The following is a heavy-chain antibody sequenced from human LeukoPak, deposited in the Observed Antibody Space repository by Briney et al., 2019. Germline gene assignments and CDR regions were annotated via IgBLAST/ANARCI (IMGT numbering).Heavy chain of an antibody. CDR1: GGTFSSYA. CDR2: IIPILGIA. V-gene: IGHV1-69*04. D-gene: IGHD5-12*01. J-gene: IGHJ6*02. CDR3: ARNKMAHYYYGMDV. Sequence: GASVEVSCKASGGTFSSYAISWVRQAPGQGLEWMGRIIPILGIANYAQKFQGRVTITADKSTSTAYMELSSLRSEDTAVYYCARNKMAHYYYGMDVWGQGTTVTVSS.